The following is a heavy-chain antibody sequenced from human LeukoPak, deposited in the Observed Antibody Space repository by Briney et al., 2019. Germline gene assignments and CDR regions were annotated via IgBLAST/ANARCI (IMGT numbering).Heavy chain of an antibody. Sequence: GGSLRLSCAASGFTFSSYAMHWVRQAPGKGLEWVAVISYDGSNKYYADSVKGRFTISRDNSKNTLYLQMNSLRAEDTAVYYCARPYNWGSKGYFDYWGQGTLVTVSS. CDR1: GFTFSSYA. CDR2: ISYDGSNK. D-gene: IGHD7-27*01. V-gene: IGHV3-30-3*01. CDR3: ARPYNWGSKGYFDY. J-gene: IGHJ4*02.